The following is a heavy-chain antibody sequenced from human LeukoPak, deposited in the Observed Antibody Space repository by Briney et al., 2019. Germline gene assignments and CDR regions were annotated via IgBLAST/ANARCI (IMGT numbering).Heavy chain of an antibody. J-gene: IGHJ4*02. D-gene: IGHD3-9*01. CDR3: ARGTYDILTGYYSNFDY. Sequence: GASVTVSCKASGYTFTNYAMHWVRQAPGQRLEWMGWINAGNGNTKYSQKFQGRVTITRDTSASTAYMELSSLRSEDTAVYYCARGTYDILTGYYSNFDYWGQGTLVTVSS. CDR2: INAGNGNT. V-gene: IGHV1-3*01. CDR1: GYTFTNYA.